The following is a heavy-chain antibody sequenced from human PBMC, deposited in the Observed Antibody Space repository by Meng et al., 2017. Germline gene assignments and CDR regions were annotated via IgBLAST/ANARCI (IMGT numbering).Heavy chain of an antibody. Sequence: ASVKVSCKASGYTFTSYAMNWVRQAPGQGLEWMGWINTNTGNPTYAQGFTGRFVFSLDTSVSTAYLQISSLKAEDTAVYYCARKPALAYCGGDCRTYYYGMDVWGQGTTVTVSS. J-gene: IGHJ6*02. V-gene: IGHV7-4-1*02. CDR1: GYTFTSYA. D-gene: IGHD2-21*02. CDR3: ARKPALAYCGGDCRTYYYGMDV. CDR2: INTNTGNP.